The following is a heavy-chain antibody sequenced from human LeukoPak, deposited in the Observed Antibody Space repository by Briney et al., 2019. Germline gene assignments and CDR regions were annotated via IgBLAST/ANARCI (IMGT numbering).Heavy chain of an antibody. D-gene: IGHD6-13*01. V-gene: IGHV4-31*03. J-gene: IGHJ4*02. CDR2: IYYSGST. CDR1: GGSISSGGYY. Sequence: PSQTLSLTCTVSGGSISSGGYYWSWIRQHPGKGLEWIGYIYYSGSTNYNPSPKSRVTISVDTSKNQFSLKLSSVTAADTAVYYCARAGDSSSWYWAEPPFGHFDYWGQGTLVTVSS. CDR3: ARAGDSSSWYWAEPPFGHFDY.